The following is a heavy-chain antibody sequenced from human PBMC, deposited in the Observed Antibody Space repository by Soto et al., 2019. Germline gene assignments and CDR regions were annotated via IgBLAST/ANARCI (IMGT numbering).Heavy chain of an antibody. CDR2: ISSSGSTI. CDR3: ARESFSASPNFFDY. D-gene: IGHD3-16*01. Sequence: AGGSLRLSCAASGFTFSDYYMSWIRQAPGKGLEWVSYISSSGSTIYYADSVKGRFTISRDNAKNSLYLQMNSLRADDTALYYCARESFSASPNFFDYWGRGTQVTVSS. J-gene: IGHJ4*02. V-gene: IGHV3-11*04. CDR1: GFTFSDYY.